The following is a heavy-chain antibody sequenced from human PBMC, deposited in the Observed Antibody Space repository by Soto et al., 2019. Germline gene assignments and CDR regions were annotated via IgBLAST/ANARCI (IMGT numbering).Heavy chain of an antibody. V-gene: IGHV4-59*01. Sequence: SETLSLTCIVSGGSISNYYWSWIRQPPGKGLEWIGYSYYSGSTNYNPSLQSRVTISVDTSKNQFSLKLSPVTAADTAVYYCARDPGSGSYYGWFDPWGQGTLVTVS. CDR3: ARDPGSGSYYGWFDP. D-gene: IGHD3-10*01. J-gene: IGHJ5*02. CDR1: GGSISNYY. CDR2: SYYSGST.